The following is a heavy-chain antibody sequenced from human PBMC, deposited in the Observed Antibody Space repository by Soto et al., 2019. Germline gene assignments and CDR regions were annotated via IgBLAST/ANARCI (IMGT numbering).Heavy chain of an antibody. J-gene: IGHJ6*02. CDR2: ISAYNGNT. Sequence: QVQLVQSGAAVKKPGASVKVSCKASGYTFTSYGFSWVRQAPGQGLEWMGWISAYNGNTNYAQKLQGRVTMTTDTSTRTAYMALTSLRSDDTAVYDCASYHPSSYNCGMGVRGQGTTVTVSS. CDR3: ASYHPSSYNCGMGV. V-gene: IGHV1-18*01. CDR1: GYTFTSYG. D-gene: IGHD2-15*01.